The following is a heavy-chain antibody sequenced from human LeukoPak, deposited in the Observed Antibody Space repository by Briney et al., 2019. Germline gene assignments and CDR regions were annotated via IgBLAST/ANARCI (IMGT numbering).Heavy chain of an antibody. CDR3: TNTNYENFDY. Sequence: SEALSLTCAVSGGSMSHYYWSWIRQPPGKGLEWIGYIYFSGSTNYNPSLKSRVTISIDASKSQFSLKLSSVTAADTAVYYCTNTNYENFDYWGQGTLVTVSS. J-gene: IGHJ4*02. CDR1: GGSMSHYY. CDR2: IYFSGST. D-gene: IGHD4-11*01. V-gene: IGHV4-59*08.